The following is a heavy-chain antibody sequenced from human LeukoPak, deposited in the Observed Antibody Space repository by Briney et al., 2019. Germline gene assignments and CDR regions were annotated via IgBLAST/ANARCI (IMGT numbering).Heavy chain of an antibody. CDR1: GGSISSGGYY. D-gene: IGHD6-19*01. J-gene: IGHJ4*02. CDR3: AREYSSGWYYFDY. CDR2: IYYSGST. Sequence: SETLSLTCTVSGGSISSGGYYWSWIRQHPGKGLEWIGYIYYSGSTYYNPSLKSRVTISVDTSKNQFSLKLGSVTAADTAVYYCAREYSSGWYYFDYWGQGTLVTVSS. V-gene: IGHV4-31*03.